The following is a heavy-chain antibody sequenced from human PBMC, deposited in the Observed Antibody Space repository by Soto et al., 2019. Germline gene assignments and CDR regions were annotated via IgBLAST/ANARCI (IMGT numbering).Heavy chain of an antibody. Sequence: QVQLVQSGAEVKKPGASVKVSCEASGYSFIDYYIHWVRQAPGQGFEWMGRISPKSGGTNYAQKFEGRVTMTWDTSLNTADRELSSLKSDDTAVYYCARPPGYISDWYYFDLWGQGTRVTVSS. CDR3: ARPPGYISDWYYFDL. CDR1: GYSFIDYY. D-gene: IGHD3-9*01. CDR2: ISPKSGGT. V-gene: IGHV1-2*02. J-gene: IGHJ4*02.